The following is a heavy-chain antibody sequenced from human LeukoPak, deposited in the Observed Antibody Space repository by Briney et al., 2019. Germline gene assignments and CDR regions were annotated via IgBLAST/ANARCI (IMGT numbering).Heavy chain of an antibody. CDR3: ATHCLEAKNTYSHWFGP. V-gene: IGHV4-4*09. D-gene: IGHD2-15*01. CDR1: GGSINNYW. Sequence: SETLSLTCSVSGGSINNYWWSWIRQPPGKGLEWIGYIHRGETTNYNPSLKTRVTLPVDTPKTQLSLKLNSGTAADTDVYYCATHCLEAKNTYSHWFGPWGQGTLVTGSS. J-gene: IGHJ5*02. CDR2: IHRGETT.